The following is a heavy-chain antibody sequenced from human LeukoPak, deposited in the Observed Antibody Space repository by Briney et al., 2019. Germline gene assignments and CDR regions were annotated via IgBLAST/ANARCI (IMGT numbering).Heavy chain of an antibody. CDR3: AKGDVLLWFGNYSFDC. CDR1: GFTFSSYS. CDR2: ISGSGGST. J-gene: IGHJ4*02. V-gene: IGHV3-23*01. Sequence: PGGSLRLSCAASGFTFSSYSMNWVRQAPGKGLEWVSAISGSGGSTYYADSVKGRFTISRDNSKNTLYLQMNSLRAEDTAVYYCAKGDVLLWFGNYSFDCWGQGSLVTVSS. D-gene: IGHD3-10*01.